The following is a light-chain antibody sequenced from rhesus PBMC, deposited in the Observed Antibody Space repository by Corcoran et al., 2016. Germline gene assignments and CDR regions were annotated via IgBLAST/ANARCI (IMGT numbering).Light chain of an antibody. CDR2: KAS. CDR3: QHGYGTPLT. Sequence: DIQMTQSPSSLSASVGDRVTLTCRASENVNNYLNWYQQKPGKPPKLLIYKASTVQGGGPSRFSGSGSCTDYTFTISSLQPEDVATYYCQHGYGTPLTFGGGTKVEIK. CDR1: ENVNNY. J-gene: IGKJ4*01. V-gene: IGKV1-74*01.